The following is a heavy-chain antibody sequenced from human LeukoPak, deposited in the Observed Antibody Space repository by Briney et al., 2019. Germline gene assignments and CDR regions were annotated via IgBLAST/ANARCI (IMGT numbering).Heavy chain of an antibody. CDR3: VRRTYSYAFDI. CDR1: GGTFSSYA. CDR2: IIPIFGTA. Sequence: SVKVPCKASGGTFSSYAISWVRQAPGQGLEWMGGIIPIFGTANYAQKFQGRVTITADESTSTAYMELSSLRSEDTAVYYCVRRTYSYAFDIWGQGTMVTVSS. J-gene: IGHJ3*02. V-gene: IGHV1-69*13. D-gene: IGHD6-13*01.